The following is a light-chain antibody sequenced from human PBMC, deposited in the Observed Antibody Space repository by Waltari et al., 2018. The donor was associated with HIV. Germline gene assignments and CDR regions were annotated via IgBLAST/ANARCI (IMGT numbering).Light chain of an antibody. V-gene: IGLV1-40*01. Sequence: QSVLTQPPSVSGAPGQRVTISCTGSSSNIGAHYDVHWYQQLPGTAPKLLIYGKNTRPSGVPDRFAGSKSGTSASLAITGLQAEDEADYYCQSYDSSLSGSGVFGGGTKLTVL. CDR1: SSNIGAHYD. J-gene: IGLJ3*02. CDR3: QSYDSSLSGSGV. CDR2: GKN.